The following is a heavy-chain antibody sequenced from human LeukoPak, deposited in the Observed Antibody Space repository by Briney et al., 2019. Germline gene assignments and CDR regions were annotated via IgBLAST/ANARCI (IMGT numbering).Heavy chain of an antibody. CDR2: INSDGGGA. J-gene: IGHJ5*02. Sequence: GSLRLSCAASGIAFGNNWMHWVRQGPGKGLVWISRINSDGGGAIYADSVKGRFTVSRDNAKNTLYLQMNSLRAEDTAVYYCARDVPHNWFDTWGQGTLVTVSS. CDR3: ARDVPHNWFDT. V-gene: IGHV3-74*01. CDR1: GIAFGNNW.